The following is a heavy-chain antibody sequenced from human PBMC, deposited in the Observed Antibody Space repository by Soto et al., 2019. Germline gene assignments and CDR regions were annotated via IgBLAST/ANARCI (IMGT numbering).Heavy chain of an antibody. CDR3: AKESNGATTAVGGDLDY. CDR1: GFTFSSYG. CDR2: ISYDGSNI. Sequence: QVQLVESGGGVVQPGRSLRLSCAASGFTFSSYGMHWVRQAPGKGLEWVAVISYDGSNIYYADSVKGRFTISRDNSKNTLYLQMNSLRAEDTAVYYCAKESNGATTAVGGDLDYWGQGTLVTVSS. D-gene: IGHD5-18*01. J-gene: IGHJ4*02. V-gene: IGHV3-30*18.